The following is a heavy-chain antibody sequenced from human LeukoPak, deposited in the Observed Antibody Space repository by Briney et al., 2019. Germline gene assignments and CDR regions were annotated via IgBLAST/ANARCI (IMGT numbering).Heavy chain of an antibody. J-gene: IGHJ4*02. V-gene: IGHV3-23*01. CDR3: AKARNDYGDYGSEY. Sequence: GGSLRLSCAAPGLTFSSCAMTWVRQAPKGLEWVSGISGSGGSTYYADSVKGRFTISRDNSKNTVYLQMNSLRAEDTAVYYCAKARNDYGDYGSEYWGQGTLVTVSS. CDR2: ISGSGGST. D-gene: IGHD4-17*01. CDR1: GLTFSSCA.